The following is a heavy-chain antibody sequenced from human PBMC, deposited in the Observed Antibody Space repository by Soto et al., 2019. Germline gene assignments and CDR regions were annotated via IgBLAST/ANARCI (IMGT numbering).Heavy chain of an antibody. Sequence: GGSLRLSCAASGFTFSSYAMSWLRQAPGKGLEWVSYISSTRSTIHYADSVKGRFTISRDNAKNSLYLQMNSMRDEDTAVYYCARDRKCLDFWHWTGMDVWGQGTTVTVSS. D-gene: IGHD3-3*01. J-gene: IGHJ6*02. V-gene: IGHV3-48*02. CDR3: ARDRKCLDFWHWTGMDV. CDR2: ISSTRSTI. CDR1: GFTFSSYA.